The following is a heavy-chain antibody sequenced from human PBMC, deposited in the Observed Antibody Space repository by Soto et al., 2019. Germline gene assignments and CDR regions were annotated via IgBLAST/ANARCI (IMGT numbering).Heavy chain of an antibody. J-gene: IGHJ4*02. V-gene: IGHV1-18*01. D-gene: IGHD3-10*01. CDR2: ISAYNGNT. Sequence: ASVKVSCKASGYTFTSYGISWVRQAPGQGLEWMGWISAYNGNTNYAQKLQGRVTMTTDTSTCTAYMELRSLRSDDTAVYYCARYTLGVLWFGELPFDYWGQGTLVTVSS. CDR3: ARYTLGVLWFGELPFDY. CDR1: GYTFTSYG.